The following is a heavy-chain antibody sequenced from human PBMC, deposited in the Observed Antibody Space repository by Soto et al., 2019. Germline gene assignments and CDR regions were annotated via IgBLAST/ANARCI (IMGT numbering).Heavy chain of an antibody. CDR2: IYPGDHET. V-gene: IGHV5-51*01. Sequence: PVASLKISCQFSGYTFSNFWIGWVRQLPGKGLEWMGIIYPGDHETRYSPSFHGKVTISADKSINTAYLQWNSLEASDTAFYFCARSPRSSPYFDYWGQGALVTVSS. D-gene: IGHD6-13*01. CDR1: GYTFSNFW. J-gene: IGHJ4*02. CDR3: ARSPRSSPYFDY.